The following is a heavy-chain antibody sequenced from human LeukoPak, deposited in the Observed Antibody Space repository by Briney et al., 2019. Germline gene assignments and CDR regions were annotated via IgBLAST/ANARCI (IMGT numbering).Heavy chain of an antibody. D-gene: IGHD4-23*01. CDR2: IYYSVTT. CDR1: GDSISSSSYY. J-gene: IGHJ4*02. Sequence: SETLSLTCTVSGDSISSSSYYWGWIRQPPGKGLEWIGSIYYSVTTYYNPSLKSRVTISVDTSKNQFSLKLSSVTAADTAVYYCARDRLRWPKIDYWGQGTLVTVSS. V-gene: IGHV4-39*07. CDR3: ARDRLRWPKIDY.